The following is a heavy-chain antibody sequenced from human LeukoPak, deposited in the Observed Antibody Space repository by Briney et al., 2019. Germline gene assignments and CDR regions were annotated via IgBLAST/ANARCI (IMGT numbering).Heavy chain of an antibody. V-gene: IGHV3-23*01. CDR3: AKDLSTYYYYYYMDV. Sequence: PGGSLRLSCAASGFTFSSYAMSWVRQAPGKGLEWVSSITSSSIHTFYADSVKGRFTISRDNSKNTLYLQMNSLRAEDTAVYYCAKDLSTYYYYYYMDVWGKGTTVTVSS. J-gene: IGHJ6*03. D-gene: IGHD2-2*01. CDR1: GFTFSSYA. CDR2: ITSSSIHT.